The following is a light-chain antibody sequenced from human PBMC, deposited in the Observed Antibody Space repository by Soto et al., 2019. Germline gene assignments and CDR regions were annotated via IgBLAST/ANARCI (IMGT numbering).Light chain of an antibody. V-gene: IGKV1-5*01. J-gene: IGKJ1*01. CDR2: DAS. Sequence: IERTQSPSTLSSSVGDRVTLTCRASQSISSWLAWYKQKPGKAPKLLIYDASSLESGVPSRVRGSGSGTEFTLTISSLKPDDFETYYCQQYNSYSWTFGQGTKVDI. CDR1: QSISSW. CDR3: QQYNSYSWT.